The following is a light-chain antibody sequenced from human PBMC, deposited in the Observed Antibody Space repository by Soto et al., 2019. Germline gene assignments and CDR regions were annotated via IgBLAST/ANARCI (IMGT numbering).Light chain of an antibody. V-gene: IGKV1-9*01. Sequence: DIQLTQSPSFLSASVGDRLTITCRASQDIRSSLAWYQQKPGKAPNLLIYTVSTLQSGVPSRFSGNRAGTEFTLTISRLQPEHFATYYCQQFNSAPFTFGVGTKVKI. CDR1: QDIRSS. CDR3: QQFNSAPFT. J-gene: IGKJ4*01. CDR2: TVS.